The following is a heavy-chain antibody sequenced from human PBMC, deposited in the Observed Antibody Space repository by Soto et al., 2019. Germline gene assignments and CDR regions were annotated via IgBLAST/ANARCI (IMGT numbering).Heavy chain of an antibody. V-gene: IGHV1-2*04. CDR3: ARETPTWYGSGSYMEGYAFDI. J-gene: IGHJ3*02. CDR2: INPNSGGT. Sequence: ASVKVSCKASGYTFTGYYMHWVRQAPGQGLEWMGWINPNSGGTNYAQKFQGWVTMTRDTSISTAYMELSRLRSDDTAVYYCARETPTWYGSGSYMEGYAFDIWGQGTMVTVSS. D-gene: IGHD3-10*01. CDR1: GYTFTGYY.